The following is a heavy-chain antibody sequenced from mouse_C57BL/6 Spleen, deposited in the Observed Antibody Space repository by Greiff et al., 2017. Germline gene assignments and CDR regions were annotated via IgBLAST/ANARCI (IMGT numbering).Heavy chain of an antibody. J-gene: IGHJ1*03. Sequence: VQLQQPGAELVMPGASVKLSCKASGYTFTSYWMHWVKQRPGQGLEWIGEIDPSDSYTNYNQKFKGKSTLTVDKSSSTADMQLSSLTSEDSAVYYCAREGGSRAFDVWGTGTTVTVSS. D-gene: IGHD1-1*01. CDR3: AREGGSRAFDV. CDR1: GYTFTSYW. CDR2: IDPSDSYT. V-gene: IGHV1-69*01.